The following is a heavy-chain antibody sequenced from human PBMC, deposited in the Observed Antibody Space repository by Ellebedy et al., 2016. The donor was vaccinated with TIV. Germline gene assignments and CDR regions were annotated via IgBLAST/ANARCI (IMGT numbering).Heavy chain of an antibody. Sequence: ASVKVSCKASGYTFTGYYMHWVRQVPGQGLEWMGWINPNSGGTKYAQNFQGWVTMTRDTSISTAYIELSRLTSDDTAMYYCAKGKDSGSFNELDFWGQGTLVTVS. CDR2: INPNSGGT. CDR1: GYTFTGYY. CDR3: AKGKDSGSFNELDF. D-gene: IGHD3-10*01. J-gene: IGHJ4*02. V-gene: IGHV1-2*04.